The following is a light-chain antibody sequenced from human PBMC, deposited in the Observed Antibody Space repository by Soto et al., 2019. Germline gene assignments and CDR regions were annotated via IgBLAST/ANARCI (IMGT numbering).Light chain of an antibody. V-gene: IGKV3-20*01. CDR1: QSVSSSY. CDR2: GAS. Sequence: EILLTQSPGTLSLSPGERATLSCRAIQSVSSSYLAWYQQKPGQAPRLLIYGASSRATGIPDRFSGSGSGTDFTLTISRLEPEDFAVYYCQQYGSSPPWTFGQGTKVDI. J-gene: IGKJ1*01. CDR3: QQYGSSPPWT.